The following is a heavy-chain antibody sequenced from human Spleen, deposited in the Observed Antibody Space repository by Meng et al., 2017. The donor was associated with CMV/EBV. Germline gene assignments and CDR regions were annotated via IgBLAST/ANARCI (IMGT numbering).Heavy chain of an antibody. D-gene: IGHD3-22*01. CDR2: ISAYNGNT. V-gene: IGHV1-18*04. CDR3: ARGRRDSSGYYYWGEEY. CDR1: GYTFTGYY. J-gene: IGHJ4*02. Sequence: QVQLVQSGAEVKKPGSSVKVSCKASGYTFTGYYMHWVRQAPGQGLEWMGWISAYNGNTNYAQKLQGRVTMTTDTSTSTAYMELRSLRSDDTAVYYCARGRRDSSGYYYWGEEYWGQGTLVTVSS.